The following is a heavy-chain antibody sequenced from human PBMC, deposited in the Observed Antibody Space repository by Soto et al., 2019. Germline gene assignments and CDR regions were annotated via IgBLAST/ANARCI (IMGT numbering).Heavy chain of an antibody. J-gene: IGHJ4*02. CDR2: IDPSGSYT. CDR3: FRGGVTSRTFDY. CDR1: GYTFSNNW. D-gene: IGHD3-16*01. V-gene: IGHV5-10-1*01. Sequence: PGESLKISCQGSGYTFSNNWISWVRQKPGKGLEWMGKIDPSGSYTDYSPSFQGHVSLSVDKSISTAYVQWSSLKASDSAIYYCFRGGVTSRTFDYWGQGTLVTVSS.